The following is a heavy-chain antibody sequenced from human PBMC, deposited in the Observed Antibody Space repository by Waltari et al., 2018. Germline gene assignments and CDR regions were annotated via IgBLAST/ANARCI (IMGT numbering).Heavy chain of an antibody. J-gene: IGHJ6*03. CDR3: AHSRSPFYYYSYYMDV. Sequence: QSTLRESGPTLLKPTQTRTLTCTFSGCSLTTSGVAVGWIRQPPGKALEWLALIYWNDDKRYSPSLESRLTITQDTSRNQVVLTMTNVDPVDTATYFCAHSRSPFYYYSYYMDVWGTGPTVTVSS. CDR2: IYWNDDK. CDR1: GCSLTTSGVA. V-gene: IGHV2-5*01.